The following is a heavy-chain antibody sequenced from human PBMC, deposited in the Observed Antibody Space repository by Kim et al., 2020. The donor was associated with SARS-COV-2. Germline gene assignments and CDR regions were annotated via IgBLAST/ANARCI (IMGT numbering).Heavy chain of an antibody. CDR3: ARDPRRSIAAADKPDY. J-gene: IGHJ4*02. CDR2: ISSSGSTI. V-gene: IGHV3-11*04. CDR1: GFTFSDYY. D-gene: IGHD6-13*01. Sequence: GGSLRLSCAASGFTFSDYYMSWIRQAPGKGLEWVSYISSSGSTIYYADSVKGRFTISRDNAKNSLYLQMNSLRAEDTAVYYCARDPRRSIAAADKPDYWGQGTLVTVSS.